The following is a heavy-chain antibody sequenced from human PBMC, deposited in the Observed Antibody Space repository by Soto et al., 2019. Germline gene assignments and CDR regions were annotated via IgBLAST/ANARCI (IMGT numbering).Heavy chain of an antibody. Sequence: QVQLVQSGAELKKPGASVKVSCKASGYTFSNYDMNWVRQATGEGPEWIGWVNPNNVDTGYAQKFQCRVTLTTDISTTTAYMELTSLRSKDTPIYYCAKVSIKGAAIDFDYWGQGTLITVSS. D-gene: IGHD3-16*02. V-gene: IGHV1-8*01. CDR2: VNPNNVDT. CDR3: AKVSIKGAAIDFDY. J-gene: IGHJ4*02. CDR1: GYTFSNYD.